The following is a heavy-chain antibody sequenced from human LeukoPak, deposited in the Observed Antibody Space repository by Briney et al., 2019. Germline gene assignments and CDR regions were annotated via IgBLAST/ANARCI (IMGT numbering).Heavy chain of an antibody. J-gene: IGHJ6*03. D-gene: IGHD5-24*01. CDR3: AKGGSDGYNSEYYMDV. V-gene: IGHV3-30*02. Sequence: GGSLRLSCAASGFTFSSNGMHWVRQAPGKGLEWVAFLRFDESRKYYADSVKGRFTVSRDTSKNTLYLQMNSTRAEDTAIYYCAKGGSDGYNSEYYMDVWGTGTTVTVSS. CDR2: LRFDESRK. CDR1: GFTFSSNG.